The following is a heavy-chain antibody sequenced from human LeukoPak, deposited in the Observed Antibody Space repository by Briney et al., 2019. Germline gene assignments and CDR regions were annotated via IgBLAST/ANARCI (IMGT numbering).Heavy chain of an antibody. Sequence: ASVKVSCKASGYTFTAYHIHWVRQAPGQGLEWMGRINPNSGGTNYVQKFQGRVTMTRDTSISTAYMDLSGLTSDDTAVYYCARDATSEWELLNWGQGTLVTVSS. CDR3: ARDATSEWELLN. V-gene: IGHV1-2*06. CDR2: INPNSGGT. J-gene: IGHJ4*02. CDR1: GYTFTAYH. D-gene: IGHD1-26*01.